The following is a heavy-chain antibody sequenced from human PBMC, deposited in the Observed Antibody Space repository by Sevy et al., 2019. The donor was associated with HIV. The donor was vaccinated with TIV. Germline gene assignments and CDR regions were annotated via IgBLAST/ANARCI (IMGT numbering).Heavy chain of an antibody. CDR1: GGTLNSYG. Sequence: ASVKVSCKASGGTLNSYGLIWVRQAPGQGLEWMGGIIPIFRTTKYAQKFQDRVTITADESTSTAYMELRSLRSDDTAVYYCALDSNSDYWGQGTLVTVSS. CDR2: IIPIFRTT. CDR3: ALDSNSDY. D-gene: IGHD4-4*01. J-gene: IGHJ4*02. V-gene: IGHV1-69*13.